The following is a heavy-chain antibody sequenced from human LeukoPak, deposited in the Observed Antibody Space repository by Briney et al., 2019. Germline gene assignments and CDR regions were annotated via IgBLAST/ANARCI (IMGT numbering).Heavy chain of an antibody. Sequence: PGGSLRLSCAASGFTVSSNYMSWVRQAPGKGLEWVSVNYSGGSTYYADSVKGRFTISRDNSKNTLYLQMNSLRAEDTAVYYCATPESGSPFDAFDIWGQGTMVTVSS. CDR1: GFTVSSNY. D-gene: IGHD2/OR15-2a*01. V-gene: IGHV3-53*01. J-gene: IGHJ3*02. CDR2: NYSGGST. CDR3: ATPESGSPFDAFDI.